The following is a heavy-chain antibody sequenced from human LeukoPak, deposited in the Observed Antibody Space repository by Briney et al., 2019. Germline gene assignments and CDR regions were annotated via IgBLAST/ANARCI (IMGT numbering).Heavy chain of an antibody. CDR3: ARDITMVRGVMGY. V-gene: IGHV3-21*01. CDR2: ISSSSSYI. J-gene: IGHJ4*02. CDR1: GFTFSSYG. Sequence: GGSLRLSCAASGFTFSSYGMHWVRQAPGKGLEWVSSISSSSSYIYYADSVKGRFTISRDNAKNSLYLQMNSLRAEDTAVYYCARDITMVRGVMGYWGQGTLVTVSS. D-gene: IGHD3-10*01.